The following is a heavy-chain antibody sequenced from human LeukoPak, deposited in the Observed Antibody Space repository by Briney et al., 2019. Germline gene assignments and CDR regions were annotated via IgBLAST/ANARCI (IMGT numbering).Heavy chain of an antibody. CDR1: GGSFSGYY. D-gene: IGHD3-9*01. J-gene: IGHJ4*02. V-gene: IGHV4-34*01. Sequence: PSETLSLTCAVYGGSFSGYYWSWIRQPPGKGLEWIGEINHSGSTNYNPSLKSRVTISVDTSKNQFSLKLSSVTAADTAVYYCARGGKRYFDWFHGVYYFDYWGQGTLVTVSS. CDR3: ARGGKRYFDWFHGVYYFDY. CDR2: INHSGST.